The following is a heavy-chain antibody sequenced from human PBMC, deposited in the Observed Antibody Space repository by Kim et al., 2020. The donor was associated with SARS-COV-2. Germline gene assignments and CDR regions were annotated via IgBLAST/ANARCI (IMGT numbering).Heavy chain of an antibody. V-gene: IGHV1-69*13. CDR2: IIPIFGTA. Sequence: SVKVSCKASGGTFSSYAISWVRQAPGQGLEWMGGIIPIFGTANYAQKFQGRVTITADESTSTAYMELSSLRSEDTAVYYCARVLRGSGSYQSPFDYWGQGTLVTVSS. CDR1: GGTFSSYA. D-gene: IGHD3-10*01. CDR3: ARVLRGSGSYQSPFDY. J-gene: IGHJ4*02.